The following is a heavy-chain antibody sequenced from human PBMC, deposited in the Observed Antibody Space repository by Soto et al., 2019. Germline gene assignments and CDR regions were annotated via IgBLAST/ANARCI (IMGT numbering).Heavy chain of an antibody. V-gene: IGHV3-9*01. D-gene: IGHD3-22*01. CDR2: ISWNSGYI. Sequence: EVQLVESGGGLVQPGRSLRLSCAASGFTFDDYAMHWVRQAPGKGLEWVSGISWNSGYISYADSVKGRFTISRDSAKNSLDLQMDSLAADDTTLYYCAKDVYYFNSSVPIILAYLGLVTL. CDR3: AKDVYYFNSSVPIILAY. J-gene: IGHJ4*02. CDR1: GFTFDDYA.